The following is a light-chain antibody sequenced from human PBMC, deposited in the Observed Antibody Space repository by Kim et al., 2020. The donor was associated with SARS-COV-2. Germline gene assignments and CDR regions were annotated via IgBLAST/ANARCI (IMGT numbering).Light chain of an antibody. J-gene: IGKJ4*01. Sequence: ASVGDRVTITCRASQSINKQVAWFQQKPGKAPKSLMYGASSLHSGVPSKFSGSGSGTDFTLTISSLQPDDFATYYCHQYDTLPFTFGGGTKVDIK. V-gene: IGKV1-16*02. CDR1: QSINKQ. CDR2: GAS. CDR3: HQYDTLPFT.